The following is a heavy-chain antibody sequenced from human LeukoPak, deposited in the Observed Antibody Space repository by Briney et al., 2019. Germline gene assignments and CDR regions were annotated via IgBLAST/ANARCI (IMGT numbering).Heavy chain of an antibody. V-gene: IGHV1-2*06. CDR2: INPNTGST. D-gene: IGHD6-13*01. CDR1: GYTFTGYY. Sequence: ASVKVSCKASGYTFTGYYIHWVRQAPGQGLEWMGRINPNTGSTDYAQKFQGRVTMTRDTSITTAYMELSRLTSDDTAIYYCAKVPPSITAAGNWLGPWGQGALVTVSS. J-gene: IGHJ5*02. CDR3: AKVPPSITAAGNWLGP.